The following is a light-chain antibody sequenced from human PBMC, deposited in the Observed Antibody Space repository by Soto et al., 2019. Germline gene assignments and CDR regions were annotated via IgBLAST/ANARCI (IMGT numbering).Light chain of an antibody. CDR1: QSINSW. CDR2: GAS. CDR3: QQYSGSSPT. Sequence: DIPMTQSPSTLSASVGDRVTITCRASQSINSWLAWYQQKPGKAPKLLIYGASSLESGVPSKFSGSGSVTEFTLTIDSLQPDDFATYYCQQYSGSSPTFGQGTKLEIK. J-gene: IGKJ2*01. V-gene: IGKV1-5*01.